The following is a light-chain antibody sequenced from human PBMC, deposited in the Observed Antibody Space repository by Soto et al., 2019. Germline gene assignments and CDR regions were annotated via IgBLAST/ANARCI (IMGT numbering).Light chain of an antibody. V-gene: IGKV3-15*01. CDR1: QSFSGN. CDR2: SAS. Sequence: EIVLTQSPGTLSLSQGERVTLSGRASQSFSGNYLTWYQHKPGQAPSLLIFSASTRATGVPARFSGSGSGTEFTLTISSLQSEDFAVYYCQQYNKWPPWTFGQGTKVDI. CDR3: QQYNKWPPWT. J-gene: IGKJ1*01.